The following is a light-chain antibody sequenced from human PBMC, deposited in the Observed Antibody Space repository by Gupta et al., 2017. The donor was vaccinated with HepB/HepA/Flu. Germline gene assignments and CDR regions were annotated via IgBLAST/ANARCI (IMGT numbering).Light chain of an antibody. J-gene: IGKJ1*01. CDR1: QPVGNIY. CDR2: GAS. Sequence: ESMCTHSPGTLSLSPGERATLSCRASQPVGNIYVAWYQQKPGQAPRLLIYGASSRAAGIPDRFSGSGSGTDFSLTINRLEPEDFAVYYCQQWANSGWTFGQGTKVEIK. CDR3: QQWANSGWT. V-gene: IGKV3-20*01.